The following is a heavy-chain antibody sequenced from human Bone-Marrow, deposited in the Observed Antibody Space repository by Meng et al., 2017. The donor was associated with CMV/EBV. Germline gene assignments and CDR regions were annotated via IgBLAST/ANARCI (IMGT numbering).Heavy chain of an antibody. CDR3: AGDYGSGSYGFYYYGMDV. J-gene: IGHJ6*02. Sequence: GGSLRLSCAASGFTFSSYWMSWVRQAPGKGLEWVANIKQDGSEKYYVDSVKGRFTISRDNAKNSLYLQMNGLRAEDTAVYYCAGDYGSGSYGFYYYGMDVSGQGTTVTLS. CDR1: GFTFSSYW. CDR2: IKQDGSEK. V-gene: IGHV3-7*01. D-gene: IGHD3-10*01.